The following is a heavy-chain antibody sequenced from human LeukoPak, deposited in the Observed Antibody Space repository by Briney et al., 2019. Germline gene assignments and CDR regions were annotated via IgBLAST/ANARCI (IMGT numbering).Heavy chain of an antibody. J-gene: IGHJ4*02. V-gene: IGHV3-23*01. CDR1: GFTFSSYA. CDR2: ISGTGGST. D-gene: IGHD3-16*01. CDR3: ARQHTYDSRYFDS. Sequence: EGSLRLSCEVAGFTFSSYAMNWVRQAPGKGLEWVSGISGTGGSTYYADSVKGRFTISRDNSKNTLYLQMNSLRAEDTAVYYCARQHTYDSRYFDSWGQGTLVTVSS.